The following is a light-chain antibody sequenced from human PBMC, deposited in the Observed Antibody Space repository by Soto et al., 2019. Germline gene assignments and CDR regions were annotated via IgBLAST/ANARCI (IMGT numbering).Light chain of an antibody. CDR3: QHMRT. CDR1: QNINNW. J-gene: IGKJ1*01. V-gene: IGKV1-5*01. Sequence: IRRPPYPSTLPSIIGDSVTITCRASQNINNWIAWYQQKPGKAPKFLIYDASTLESGVPSRFSGSGFGTEFSLTISSLQPDDFGSYYCQHMRTFGQGTEVDIK. CDR2: DAS.